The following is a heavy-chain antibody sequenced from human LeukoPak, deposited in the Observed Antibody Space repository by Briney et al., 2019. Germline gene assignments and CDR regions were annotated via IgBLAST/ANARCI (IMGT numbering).Heavy chain of an antibody. V-gene: IGHV3-48*04. CDR2: ISISGSTR. CDR3: ARDSLVSQRYVFVI. CDR1: GFTFSSYA. D-gene: IGHD3-16*01. Sequence: PGGSLRLSCAASGFTFSSYAMSWVRQAPGKGLEWVSYISISGSTRYYADSVKGRFTISRDNAKNSLFLQMNSLRADDAAVYYCARDSLVSQRYVFVIWGKGKM. J-gene: IGHJ3*02.